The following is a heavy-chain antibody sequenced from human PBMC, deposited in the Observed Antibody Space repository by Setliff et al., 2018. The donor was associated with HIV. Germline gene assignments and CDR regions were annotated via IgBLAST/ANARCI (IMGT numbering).Heavy chain of an antibody. D-gene: IGHD5-18*01. J-gene: IGHJ6*03. Sequence: SETLSLTCTVPGGSISSSSYYWGWIRQPPGKGLEWIGSIYYSGSTYYNPSLKSRVTISVDTSKNQFSLKLSSVTAADTAVYYCARHNTGYSYGYDYYYYYMDVWGKGTTVTVSS. CDR3: ARHNTGYSYGYDYYYYYMDV. CDR2: IYYSGST. CDR1: GGSISSSSYY. V-gene: IGHV4-39*01.